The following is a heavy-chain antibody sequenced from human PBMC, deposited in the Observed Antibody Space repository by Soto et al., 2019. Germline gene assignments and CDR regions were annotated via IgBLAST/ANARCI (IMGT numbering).Heavy chain of an antibody. CDR1: GFTFSSYG. CDR3: AKDFGITIFGVTYYYGMEV. D-gene: IGHD3-3*01. Sequence: PGGSLRLSCAASGFTFSSYGMHWVRQAPGKGLEWVAVISYDGSNKYYADSVKGRFTISRDNSKNTLYLQMNSLRAEDTAVYYCAKDFGITIFGVTYYYGMEVWGQGTTVTVSS. J-gene: IGHJ6*02. CDR2: ISYDGSNK. V-gene: IGHV3-30*18.